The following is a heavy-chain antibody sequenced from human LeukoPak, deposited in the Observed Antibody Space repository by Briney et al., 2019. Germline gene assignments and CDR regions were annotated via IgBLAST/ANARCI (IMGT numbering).Heavy chain of an antibody. D-gene: IGHD5-12*01. Sequence: PGGSLRLSCAASGFTFSTYAMSWVRQAPGKGLEWVSAISGSSNNIYYADSVKGRFTISRDNSKNTLYLQMNSLRAEDTAVYYCARGPSGYHNTGGQGTLVTVSS. V-gene: IGHV3-23*01. J-gene: IGHJ4*02. CDR2: ISGSSNNI. CDR3: ARGPSGYHNT. CDR1: GFTFSTYA.